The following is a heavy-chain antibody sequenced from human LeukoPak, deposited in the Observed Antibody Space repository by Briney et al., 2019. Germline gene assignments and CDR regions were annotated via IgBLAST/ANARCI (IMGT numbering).Heavy chain of an antibody. Sequence: GGSLRLSCATSGFSFSDYWMNWVRQAPGKGLEWVANIKQDGSEKYYVDSVKGRFTISRDNAKNSLYLQMNSLRAEDTAVYYCARGSYYYGSGSYYESYYFDYWGQGTLVTVSS. D-gene: IGHD3-10*01. V-gene: IGHV3-7*03. J-gene: IGHJ4*02. CDR2: IKQDGSEK. CDR3: ARGSYYYGSGSYYESYYFDY. CDR1: GFSFSDYW.